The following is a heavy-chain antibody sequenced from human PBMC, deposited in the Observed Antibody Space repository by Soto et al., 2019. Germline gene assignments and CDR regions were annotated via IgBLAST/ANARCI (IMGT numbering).Heavy chain of an antibody. CDR3: ARHTGGSTYHYVFSYGMDV. J-gene: IGHJ6*02. CDR2: MYHSGST. D-gene: IGHD5-12*01. Sequence: SETLSLTCTVSGVSISLYHWSWIRQPPGKGLEWIGYMYHSGSTNYNPSLKSRVTISVDTSKNQLSLKLNSVTAADTALYYCARHTGGSTYHYVFSYGMDVWGQGTTVTVSS. V-gene: IGHV4-59*08. CDR1: GVSISLYH.